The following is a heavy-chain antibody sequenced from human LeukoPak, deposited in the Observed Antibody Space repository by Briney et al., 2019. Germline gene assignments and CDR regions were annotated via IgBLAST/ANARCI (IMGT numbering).Heavy chain of an antibody. CDR3: ARDRGYSNYYFDY. D-gene: IGHD4-11*01. J-gene: IGHJ4*02. Sequence: SETLSLTCSVSGYSISSGYYWTWIRQPPGKGLEWIGSIYHSGSTYYNPSLKSRVTISVDTSKNQFSLKLSSVTAADTAVYYCARDRGYSNYYFDYWGQGTLVTVSS. CDR1: GYSISSGYY. V-gene: IGHV4-38-2*02. CDR2: IYHSGST.